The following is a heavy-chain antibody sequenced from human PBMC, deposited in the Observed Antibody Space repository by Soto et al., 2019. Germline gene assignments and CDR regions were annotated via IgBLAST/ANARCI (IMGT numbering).Heavy chain of an antibody. CDR2: IRSKAYGGTT. D-gene: IGHD4-17*01. CDR1: GFTLGDYA. Sequence: GSLRLSCTASGFTLGDYAMSWFRQAPGKGLEWVGFIRSKAYGGTTEYAASVKGRFTISRDDSKSIAYLQMNSLKTEDTAVYYCTRDTYGDYVLLDYWGQGTLVTVSS. CDR3: TRDTYGDYVLLDY. V-gene: IGHV3-49*03. J-gene: IGHJ4*02.